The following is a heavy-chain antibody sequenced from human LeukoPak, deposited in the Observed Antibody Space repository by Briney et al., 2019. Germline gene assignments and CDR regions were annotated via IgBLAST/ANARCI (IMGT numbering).Heavy chain of an antibody. J-gene: IGHJ4*02. D-gene: IGHD5-18*01. V-gene: IGHV3-30*04. CDR2: ISYDGSNK. Sequence: PGGSLRLSCAASGFTFSSYAMHWVRQAPGKGLEWVAVISYDGSNKYYADSVKGRFTISRDNSKNTLYLQMNSLRAEDTAVYYCAKERPGYHAADYWGQGTLVTVSS. CDR3: AKERPGYHAADY. CDR1: GFTFSSYA.